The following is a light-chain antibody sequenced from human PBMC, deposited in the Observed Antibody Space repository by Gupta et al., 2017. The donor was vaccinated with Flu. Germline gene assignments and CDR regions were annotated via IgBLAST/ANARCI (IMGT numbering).Light chain of an antibody. CDR3: QSYDSSLSAFV. CDR1: STNIGAGYE. CDR2: VNT. J-gene: IGLJ1*01. Sequence: QSVLTQPPSVSGAPGQRVTISCTGGSTNIGAGYEVHWYQRLPGTAPNLLIHVNTKRLSGVPDRFSGSKSGTSASLAISGLQAEDEADYFCQSYDSSLSAFVFGSGTQVTVL. V-gene: IGLV1-40*01.